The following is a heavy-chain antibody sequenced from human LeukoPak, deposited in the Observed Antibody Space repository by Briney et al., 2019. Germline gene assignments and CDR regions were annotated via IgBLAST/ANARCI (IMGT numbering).Heavy chain of an antibody. J-gene: IGHJ4*02. D-gene: IGHD6-13*01. CDR2: IYYSGST. CDR3: ARKISAAGPFDY. CDR1: GGSISSYY. V-gene: IGHV4-59*08. Sequence: SETLSLTCTVSGGSISSYYWSWIRQPPGKGLEWIGHIYYSGSTNYNPSLKSRVTISVDTSKNQFSLKLSSVTAADTAVYYCARKISAAGPFDYWGQGTLVTVSS.